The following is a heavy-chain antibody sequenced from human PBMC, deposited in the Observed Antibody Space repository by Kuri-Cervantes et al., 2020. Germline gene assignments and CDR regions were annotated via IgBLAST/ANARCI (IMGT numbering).Heavy chain of an antibody. J-gene: IGHJ4*02. D-gene: IGHD5-18*01. CDR1: GGSVNSGDYY. Sequence: LRLSCTVSGGSVNSGDYYWSWIRQPAGKGLEWIGRIYSSGSTNYNPSLKSRVTISVDKSKNQFSLKLSSVTAADTAVYYCARVVGSYTAMASLYYFDYWGQGTLVTVSS. CDR2: IYSSGST. V-gene: IGHV4-61*02. CDR3: ARVVGSYTAMASLYYFDY.